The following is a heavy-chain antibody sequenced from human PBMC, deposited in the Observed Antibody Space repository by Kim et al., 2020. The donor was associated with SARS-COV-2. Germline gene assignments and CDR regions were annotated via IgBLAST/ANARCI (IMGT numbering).Heavy chain of an antibody. CDR2: IYYSGST. V-gene: IGHV4-31*03. Sequence: SETLSLTCTVSGGSISSGGYYWSWIRQHPGKGLEWIGYIYYSGSTYYNPSLKSRVTISVDTSKNQFSLKLSSVTAADTAVYYCARGGRDGSGSPSSYYYGMDVWGQGTTVTVSS. CDR3: ARGGRDGSGSPSSYYYGMDV. CDR1: GGSISSGGYY. D-gene: IGHD3-10*01. J-gene: IGHJ6*02.